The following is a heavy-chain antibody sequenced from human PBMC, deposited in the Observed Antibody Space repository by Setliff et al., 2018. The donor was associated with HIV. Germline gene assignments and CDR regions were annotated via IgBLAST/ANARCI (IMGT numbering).Heavy chain of an antibody. D-gene: IGHD3-22*01. J-gene: IGHJ5*02. CDR2: INHSGST. Sequence: SETLSLTCAVYGGSLSGHYWSWIRQPPGKGLEWIGEINHSGSTTYNPSLKSRVTIKVDTVHNQFSLKLSSVTAADTAVYYCARRENPRGGYPKGWFDPWGQGTLVTVSS. V-gene: IGHV4-34*01. CDR1: GGSLSGHY. CDR3: ARRENPRGGYPKGWFDP.